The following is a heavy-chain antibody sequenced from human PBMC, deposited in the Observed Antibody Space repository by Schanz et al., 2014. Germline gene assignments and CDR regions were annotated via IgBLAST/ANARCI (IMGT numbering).Heavy chain of an antibody. D-gene: IGHD3-10*01. Sequence: DVQLLESGGGLVQPGGSLRLSCAASGFTFNSYAMTWVRQAPGKVLEWVSSISHSGGSKYYADSVKGRFTISRDNAKNSVSLQMRRLRVEDTAVYYCASGVHVSSLQKGLQFWGRGTLVIVSS. V-gene: IGHV3-23*01. J-gene: IGHJ1*01. CDR1: GFTFNSYA. CDR3: ASGVHVSSLQKGLQF. CDR2: ISHSGGSK.